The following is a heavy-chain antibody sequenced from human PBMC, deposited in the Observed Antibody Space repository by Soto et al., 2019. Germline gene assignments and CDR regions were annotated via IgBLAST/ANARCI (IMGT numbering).Heavy chain of an antibody. CDR1: GYTFIDYY. V-gene: IGHV1-46*04. J-gene: IGHJ4*02. D-gene: IGHD2-8*02. Sequence: QVQLVQSGAEVKKPGASVKVSCKASGYTFIDYYIHWVRQAPGHGLELMAIINLTGGSTNYAQKLPGRLTLNMDTSTSTVYMELSSQTSEDTAMYYCARHLAAGDVWGQGTLVTVSS. CDR3: ARHLAAGDV. CDR2: INLTGGST.